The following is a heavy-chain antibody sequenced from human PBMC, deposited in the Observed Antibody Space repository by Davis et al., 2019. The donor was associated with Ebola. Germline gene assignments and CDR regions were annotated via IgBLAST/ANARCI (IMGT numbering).Heavy chain of an antibody. CDR1: ANTFTNYG. CDR3: TTPGGQDSGYDVFDI. CDR2: ISGDKGNT. J-gene: IGHJ3*02. D-gene: IGHD5-12*01. V-gene: IGHV1-18*01. Sequence: AASVKVSCKASANTFTNYGISWVRQAPGQGLEWMGWISGDKGNTNYAQKLQDRVTVTRDTSTTTVYMDLSSLRSEDTALYYCTTPGGQDSGYDVFDIWGQGTMVTVSS.